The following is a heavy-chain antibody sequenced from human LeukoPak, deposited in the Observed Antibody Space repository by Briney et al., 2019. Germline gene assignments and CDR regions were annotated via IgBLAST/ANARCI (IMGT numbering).Heavy chain of an antibody. CDR3: AKCRYDSSGYYFDY. D-gene: IGHD3-22*01. CDR1: GFTVSRNY. CDR2: ISGSGGST. V-gene: IGHV3-23*01. Sequence: PGGSLRLSCAASGFTVSRNYMTWVRQAPGKGLEWVSAISGSGGSTYYADSVKGRFTISRDNSKNTLYLQMNSLRAEDTAVYSCAKCRYDSSGYYFDYWGQGTLVTVSS. J-gene: IGHJ4*02.